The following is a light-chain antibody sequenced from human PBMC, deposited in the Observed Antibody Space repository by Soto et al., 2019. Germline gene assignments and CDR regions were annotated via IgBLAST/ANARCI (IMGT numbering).Light chain of an antibody. J-gene: IGKJ1*01. CDR1: QSVLYSSNNKNY. CDR3: QQYYSTPRT. Sequence: DIVMTQSAHSLPLSLCESPTINSNSTQSVLYSSNNKNYLAWYQQKPGQPPKLLIYWASTRESGVPDRFSGSGSGTDFTLTISSLQAEDVAVYYCQQYYSTPRTFGQGTKVDIK. V-gene: IGKV4-1*01. CDR2: WAS.